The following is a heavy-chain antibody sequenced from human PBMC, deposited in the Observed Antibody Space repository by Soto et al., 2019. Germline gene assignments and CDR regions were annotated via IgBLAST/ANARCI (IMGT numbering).Heavy chain of an antibody. V-gene: IGHV3-49*04. D-gene: IGHD6-13*01. CDR3: TILSSSWFYFDY. J-gene: IGHJ4*02. Sequence: HPGGSLRLSCTASGFTFGDYAMSWVRQAPGKGLEWVGFIRSKAYGGTTEYAASVKGRFTISRDDSKSIAYLQMNSLKTEDTAVYYCTILSSSWFYFDYWGQGTLVTVSS. CDR2: IRSKAYGGTT. CDR1: GFTFGDYA.